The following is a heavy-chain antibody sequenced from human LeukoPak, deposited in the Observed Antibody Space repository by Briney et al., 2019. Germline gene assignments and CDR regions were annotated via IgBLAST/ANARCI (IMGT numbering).Heavy chain of an antibody. CDR3: ARGYSGYADR. CDR2: FHQSGST. V-gene: IGHV4-38-2*01. J-gene: IGHJ4*02. Sequence: PSETLSLTCVVSGYSISSGHYWGWIRQPPGKGLQWIGNFHQSGSTSYNPSLKSRVTISADTSKNQFSLRLSSVTAADTALYYCARGYSGYADRWGQGTLVSVSS. D-gene: IGHD5-12*01. CDR1: GYSISSGHY.